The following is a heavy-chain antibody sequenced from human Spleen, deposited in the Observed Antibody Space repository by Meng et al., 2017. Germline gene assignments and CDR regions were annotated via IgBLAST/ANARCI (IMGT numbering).Heavy chain of an antibody. V-gene: IGHV4-59*01. D-gene: IGHD6-13*01. CDR3: ARDEDISAAGKLFGDY. CDR1: GGSISRYY. J-gene: IGHJ4*02. CDR2: IHYTGIT. Sequence: QWQESGPGLSGPSETLSLPCSVSGGSISRYYWSWIRQPPGKGLDWIGYIHYTGITDYNPSLKSRVTISVDASKNQFSLKVSSVSAADTAMYYCARDEDISAAGKLFGDYWGQGTLVTVSS.